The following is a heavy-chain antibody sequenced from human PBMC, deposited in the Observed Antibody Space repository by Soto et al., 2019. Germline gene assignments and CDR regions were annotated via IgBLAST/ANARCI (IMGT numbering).Heavy chain of an antibody. D-gene: IGHD2-15*01. Sequence: SVKVSCKASGGTFSSYAISWVRQAPGQGLEWMGGIIPIFGTANYAQKFQGRVTITADESTSTAYMELSSLRSEDTAVYYCARESCSGGSCYSTSNWFAPWGQGTLVTVSS. CDR3: ARESCSGGSCYSTSNWFAP. V-gene: IGHV1-69*13. CDR2: IIPIFGTA. CDR1: GGTFSSYA. J-gene: IGHJ5*02.